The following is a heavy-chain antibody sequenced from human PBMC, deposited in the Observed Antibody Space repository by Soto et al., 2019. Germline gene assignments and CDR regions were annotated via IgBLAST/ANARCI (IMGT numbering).Heavy chain of an antibody. CDR3: ARVPTYYYYGMDV. J-gene: IGHJ6*02. CDR2: IDPSDSYT. Sequence: GASLKISCKGSGYNFTSYWISWVRQMPGKGLEWMGKIDPSDSYTDYSPSFQGHVTISADKSISTAYLQWSSLKASDTAMYYCARVPTYYYYGMDVWGQGTTVTVSS. V-gene: IGHV5-10-1*01. CDR1: GYNFTSYW.